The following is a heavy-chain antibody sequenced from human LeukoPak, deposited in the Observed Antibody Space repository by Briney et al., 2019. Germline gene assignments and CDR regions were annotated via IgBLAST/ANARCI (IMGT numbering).Heavy chain of an antibody. Sequence: GESLKISCKGSGYSFTSYWIGWVRQMPGKGLELMGIIYPGDSDTRYSPSFQGQVTISADKSISTAFLQWNSLKASDTAMYYCARVPTVYYDRKAYLDCWGQGSLVTVSS. J-gene: IGHJ4*02. CDR1: GYSFTSYW. V-gene: IGHV5-51*01. CDR3: ARVPTVYYDRKAYLDC. D-gene: IGHD3-22*01. CDR2: IYPGDSDT.